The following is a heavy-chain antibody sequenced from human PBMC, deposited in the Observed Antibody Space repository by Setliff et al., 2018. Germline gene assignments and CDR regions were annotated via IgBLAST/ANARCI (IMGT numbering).Heavy chain of an antibody. J-gene: IGHJ4*01. CDR2: IIGSGIST. V-gene: IGHV3-23*01. CDR3: AKSPHDFWSGRVFFDY. D-gene: IGHD3-3*01. Sequence: GGSLRLSCAASGFSFSSYAMSWVRQAPGKGLEWVSTIIGSGISTYYADSVQGRVTISRDNHKNTLHLQMNSLRVEDTAIYYCAKSPHDFWSGRVFFDYWGQGMLVTVS. CDR1: GFSFSSYA.